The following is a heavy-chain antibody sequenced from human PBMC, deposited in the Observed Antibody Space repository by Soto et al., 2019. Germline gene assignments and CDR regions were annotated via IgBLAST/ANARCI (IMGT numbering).Heavy chain of an antibody. Sequence: MHWVRRAPGPGLEWMGWINPNSGGTNYAQKFQGWVTMTRDTSISTAYMELSRLRSDDTAVYYCARAVRGYSYGGFGSGYYYGMDVWGQGTTVTVSS. J-gene: IGHJ6*02. D-gene: IGHD5-18*01. V-gene: IGHV1-2*04. CDR3: ARAVRGYSYGGFGSGYYYGMDV. CDR2: INPNSGGT.